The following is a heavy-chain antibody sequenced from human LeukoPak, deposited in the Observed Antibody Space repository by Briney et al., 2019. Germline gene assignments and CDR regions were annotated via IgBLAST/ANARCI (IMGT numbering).Heavy chain of an antibody. J-gene: IGHJ6*02. D-gene: IGHD6-19*01. Sequence: PGGSLRLSCAASGFSFSTYAMSWVRQAPGKGLDYVSTISYNGDNTYYGDSVRGRFTISRDNSQNTLYLQMNSLRAADTAVYYCAKGRIAVALYYGMDVWGQGTTVTVFS. CDR3: AKGRIAVALYYGMDV. V-gene: IGHV3-23*01. CDR2: ISYNGDNT. CDR1: GFSFSTYA.